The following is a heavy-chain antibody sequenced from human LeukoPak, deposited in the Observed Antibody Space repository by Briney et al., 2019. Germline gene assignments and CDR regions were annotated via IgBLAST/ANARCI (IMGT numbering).Heavy chain of an antibody. V-gene: IGHV4-59*12. CDR3: ARGGRGSGSETAAIMYSRPRRSITFDY. CDR2: IYNSGST. J-gene: IGHJ4*02. Sequence: SETLSLTCTVSGGSISSYYWSWIRQPPGKGLEWIGYIYNSGSTNYNPSLKSRVTISVDTSKNQFSLKLSSVTAADTAVYYCARGGRGSGSETAAIMYSRPRRSITFDYWGQGTLVTVSS. CDR1: GGSISSYY. D-gene: IGHD2-2*02.